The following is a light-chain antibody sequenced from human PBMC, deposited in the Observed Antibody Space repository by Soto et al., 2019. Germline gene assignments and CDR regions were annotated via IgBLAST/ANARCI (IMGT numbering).Light chain of an antibody. Sequence: IQSTQSPSSVSAYVEDRVTISCRASQSVSNWLAWYQQKPGKAPNLLIDKASSLKSGVPSRFSGSGSGTEFTLTISNLQPDAFATYYCQQYDTYWTFGQGTRWIS. J-gene: IGKJ1*01. CDR1: QSVSNW. V-gene: IGKV1-5*03. CDR2: KAS. CDR3: QQYDTYWT.